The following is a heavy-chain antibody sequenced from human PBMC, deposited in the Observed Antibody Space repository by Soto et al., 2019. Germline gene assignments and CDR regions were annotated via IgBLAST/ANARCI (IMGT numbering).Heavy chain of an antibody. J-gene: IGHJ6*02. CDR2: VNPSGGST. D-gene: IGHD2-2*01. V-gene: IGHV1-46*01. CDR1: GYTFTSYY. CDR3: AREPVVPAAVHYYSGMDV. Sequence: ASVKVSCKASGYTFTSYYMHWVRQAPGHRLEWMGVVNPSGGSTTYPQKFQGRVTMTRDTSTSTVYMELTSLRFVDTAVYYCAREPVVPAAVHYYSGMDVWGQGTTVTVSS.